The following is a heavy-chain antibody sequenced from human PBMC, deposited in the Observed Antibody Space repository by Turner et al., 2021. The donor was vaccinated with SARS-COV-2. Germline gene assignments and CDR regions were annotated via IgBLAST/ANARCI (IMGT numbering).Heavy chain of an antibody. CDR3: ARGGGYCLDY. CDR1: GGPFSGANW. Sequence: QVHLQESGPGLVRPSGPLSLTCTVSGGPFSGANWWNWVRQAPGKGLEWIGEIHHYGGTNYNPSLKSRVSISLDDSKRQFSLILNSATAADTAVYYCARGGGYCLDYWGQGMLVTVSS. CDR2: IHHYGGT. D-gene: IGHD2-21*01. J-gene: IGHJ4*02. V-gene: IGHV4-4*02.